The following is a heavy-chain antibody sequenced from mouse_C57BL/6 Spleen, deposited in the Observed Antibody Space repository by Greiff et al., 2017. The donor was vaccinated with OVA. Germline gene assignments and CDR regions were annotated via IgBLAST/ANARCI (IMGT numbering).Heavy chain of an antibody. V-gene: IGHV1-64*01. J-gene: IGHJ3*01. CDR3: ARNYYGSSYPFAY. D-gene: IGHD1-1*01. Sequence: QLQQPGAELVKPGASVKLSCKASGYTFTSYWMHWVKQRPGQGLEWIGMIHPNSGSTNYNEKFKSKATLTVDKSSSTAYMQLSSLTSEDSAVYYCARNYYGSSYPFAYWGQGTLVTVSA. CDR2: IHPNSGST. CDR1: GYTFTSYW.